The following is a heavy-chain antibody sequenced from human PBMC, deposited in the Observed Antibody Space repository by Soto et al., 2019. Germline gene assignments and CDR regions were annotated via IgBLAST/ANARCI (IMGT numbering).Heavy chain of an antibody. CDR3: ARGAPYYAFWSGSYYFDY. J-gene: IGHJ4*02. CDR1: GGSISSGDYY. CDR2: IYYGGST. Sequence: SETLSLTCTVSGGSISSGDYYWSWIRQPPGKGLEWIGYIYYGGSTYYNPSLKSRVTISVDTSKNQFSLKLSSVTAADTAVYYCARGAPYYAFWSGSYYFDYWGQGTLVTVSS. V-gene: IGHV4-30-4*01. D-gene: IGHD3-3*01.